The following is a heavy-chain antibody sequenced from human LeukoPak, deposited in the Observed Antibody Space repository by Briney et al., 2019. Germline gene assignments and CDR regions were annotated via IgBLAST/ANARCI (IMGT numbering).Heavy chain of an antibody. CDR2: ISTSGRT. CDR3: ARDLDSSGYYHVVDS. Sequence: GGSLRLSCAASGFTFSSYAMSWVRPAPGQGLEWVSLISTSGRTHYADSVQGRFTISRDNSKNTLSLHMNSLRAEDTAVYYCARDLDSSGYYHVVDSWGQGALVTVSS. V-gene: IGHV3-23*01. CDR1: GFTFSSYA. J-gene: IGHJ4*02. D-gene: IGHD3-22*01.